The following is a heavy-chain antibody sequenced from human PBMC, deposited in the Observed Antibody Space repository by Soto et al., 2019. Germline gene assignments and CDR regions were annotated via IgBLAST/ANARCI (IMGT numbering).Heavy chain of an antibody. D-gene: IGHD6-19*01. Sequence: LRLSCAASGFSFFNYAMNWVRQAPGKGLEWVSGLSGSGTSTYYADSVKGRFTISRDNSRDTLFLQMNSLTADDTAVYYCAKATTNGGWFNPFDSWGQGALVT. CDR1: GFSFFNYA. J-gene: IGHJ4*02. CDR3: AKATTNGGWFNPFDS. CDR2: LSGSGTST. V-gene: IGHV3-23*01.